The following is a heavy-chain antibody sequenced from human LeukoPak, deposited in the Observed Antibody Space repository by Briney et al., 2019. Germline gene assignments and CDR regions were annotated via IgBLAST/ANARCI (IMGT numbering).Heavy chain of an antibody. J-gene: IGHJ5*02. CDR2: ISYDGSNK. V-gene: IGHV3-30*04. Sequence: PGRSLRLACAASGFTFSSYAMHWVRQAPGKGLEWVAVISYDGSNKYYADSVKGRFTISRDNSKNTLYLQMNSLRAEDTAVYYCARGFWEAVAIDWFDPWGQGTLVTVSS. D-gene: IGHD6-19*01. CDR3: ARGFWEAVAIDWFDP. CDR1: GFTFSSYA.